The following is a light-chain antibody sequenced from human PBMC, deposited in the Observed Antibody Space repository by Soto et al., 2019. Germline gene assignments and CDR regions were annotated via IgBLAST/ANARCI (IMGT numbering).Light chain of an antibody. V-gene: IGKV3D-15*01. CDR2: GAS. CDR1: QSVSNN. Sequence: EIVLTQSPATLSVSPGERAALSCRASQSVSNNLAWYQQKPGQPPRLLIFGASTRATGIPARFSGSGSEAEFALTISTLQSEDFAVYYCLLDYDYPLTFGQGTKVEIK. J-gene: IGKJ1*01. CDR3: LLDYDYPLT.